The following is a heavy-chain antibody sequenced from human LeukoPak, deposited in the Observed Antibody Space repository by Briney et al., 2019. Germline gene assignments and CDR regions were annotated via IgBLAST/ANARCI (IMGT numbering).Heavy chain of an antibody. Sequence: ASVKVSCKASGYTFTGYYMHWVRQAPGQGLEWMGWISAYNGNTNYAQKLQGRVTMTTDTSTSTAYMELRSLRSDDTAVYYCAKVCTPSTICYYSSREPNWFDPWGQGTLVTVSS. CDR2: ISAYNGNT. J-gene: IGHJ5*02. D-gene: IGHD3-22*01. CDR1: GYTFTGYY. V-gene: IGHV1-18*04. CDR3: AKVCTPSTICYYSSREPNWFDP.